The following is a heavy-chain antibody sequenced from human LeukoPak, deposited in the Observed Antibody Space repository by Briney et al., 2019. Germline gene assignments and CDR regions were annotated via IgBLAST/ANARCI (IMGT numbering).Heavy chain of an antibody. CDR2: IYYSGST. CDR1: GGSISSYY. J-gene: IGHJ3*02. D-gene: IGHD6-19*01. V-gene: IGHV4-59*12. CDR3: ARGGIAVAGTFDDAFDI. Sequence: SETLSLTCTVSGGSISSYYWSWIRQPPGKGLEWIGYIYYSGSTNYNPSLKSRVTISVDTSKNQFSLKLSSVTAADTAVYYCARGGIAVAGTFDDAFDIWGQGTMVTVSS.